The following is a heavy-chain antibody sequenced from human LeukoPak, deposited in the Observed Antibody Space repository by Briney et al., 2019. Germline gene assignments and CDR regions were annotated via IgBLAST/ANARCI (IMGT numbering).Heavy chain of an antibody. CDR3: ARARAVAGTPKY. J-gene: IGHJ4*02. CDR1: GFTFSSYS. V-gene: IGHV3-21*01. CDR2: ISSSSSYI. Sequence: GGSLRLSCAASGFTFSSYSMNWVRQAPGKGLEWVSSISSSSSYIYYADSAKGRFTISRDNAKNSLYLQMNSLRAEDTAVYYYARARAVAGTPKYWGQGTPVTVSS. D-gene: IGHD6-19*01.